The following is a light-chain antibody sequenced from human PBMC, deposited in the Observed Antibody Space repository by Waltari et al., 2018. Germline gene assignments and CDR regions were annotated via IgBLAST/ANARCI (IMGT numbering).Light chain of an antibody. V-gene: IGKV1-5*01. CDR3: HQYTNFPLT. Sequence: DIQMTQSPSTLSAPAGDRVTITCRASQSISAWLAWYQLRPGKAPKLLLSDASILERGVPSRFSGSGSGTEFTLTINSLQPDDFATYYCHQYTNFPLTFGGGTTVEIK. CDR2: DAS. J-gene: IGKJ4*01. CDR1: QSISAW.